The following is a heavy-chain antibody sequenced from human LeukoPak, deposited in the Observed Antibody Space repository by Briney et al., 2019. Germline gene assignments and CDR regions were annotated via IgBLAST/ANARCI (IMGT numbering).Heavy chain of an antibody. CDR2: IISKSDGGTT. Sequence: GGSLRLSCAASGFSVSDAYMSWVRQTPGKRLEWIGRIISKSDGGTTDYAAPVKGRFTISRDDSKNTLYLQMNSLKTEDTAVYYCTTGNQYYYDSTGYWGQGTLVTVSS. D-gene: IGHD3-22*01. J-gene: IGHJ4*02. CDR1: GFSVSDAY. CDR3: TTGNQYYYDSTGY. V-gene: IGHV3-15*01.